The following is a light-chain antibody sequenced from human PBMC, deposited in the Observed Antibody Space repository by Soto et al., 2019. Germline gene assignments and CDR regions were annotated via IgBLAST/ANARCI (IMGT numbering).Light chain of an antibody. V-gene: IGKV1-5*01. CDR2: DVS. CDR1: QSITTW. Sequence: DNTMTQSLSTLSASVGDSVTITCRASQSITTWLAWYQQRPGKAPKLLIYDVSSLQSGVPSRFSGSGSGTEFTLTISSLQPDDFATYYCQHYKMYSPWTFGQGTKVDI. J-gene: IGKJ1*01. CDR3: QHYKMYSPWT.